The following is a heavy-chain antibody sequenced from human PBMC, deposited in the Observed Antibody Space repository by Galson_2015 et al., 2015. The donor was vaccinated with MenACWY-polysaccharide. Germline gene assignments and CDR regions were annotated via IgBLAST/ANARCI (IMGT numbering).Heavy chain of an antibody. CDR1: GGSMRSRSYF. J-gene: IGHJ2*01. D-gene: IGHD3-22*01. CDR3: VREKRTYDSNDYYPWCLDL. Sequence: ETLSLTCTVSGGSMRSRSYFWGWIRQPPGKGLEWIGSLYSSGSTYYNPSLGSRVTISVDTSNNQFSLKMSSVTAADTAVYYCVREKRTYDSNDYYPWCLDLWGRGTLVTVSS. CDR2: LYSSGST. V-gene: IGHV4-39*07.